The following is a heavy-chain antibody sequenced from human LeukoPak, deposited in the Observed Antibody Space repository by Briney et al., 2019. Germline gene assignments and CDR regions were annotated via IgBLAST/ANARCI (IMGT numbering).Heavy chain of an antibody. D-gene: IGHD2-15*01. V-gene: IGHV1-18*01. CDR1: GYTFTSYG. CDR2: ISAYNGNT. CDR3: ARDRCSGGSCYHRNYYYYGMDV. Sequence: ASVKVSCKASGYTFTSYGISWVRRAPGQGLEWMGWISAYNGNTNYAQKLQGRVTMTTDTSTSTAYMELRSLRSDDTAVYYCARDRCSGGSCYHRNYYYYGMDVWGQGTTVTVSS. J-gene: IGHJ6*02.